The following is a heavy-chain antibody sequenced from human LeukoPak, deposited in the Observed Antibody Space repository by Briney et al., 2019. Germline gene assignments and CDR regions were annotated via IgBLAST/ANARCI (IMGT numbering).Heavy chain of an antibody. V-gene: IGHV1-2*02. CDR1: GYTFTSYY. Sequence: GASVKVSCKASGYTFTSYYMHWVRQAPGQGLEWMGWINPNSGGTNYAQKFQGRVTMTRDTSISTAYMELSRLRSDDTAVYYCAIRDATYYYDSSGSSRGSDAFDIWGQGTMVTVSS. D-gene: IGHD3-22*01. CDR2: INPNSGGT. J-gene: IGHJ3*02. CDR3: AIRDATYYYDSSGSSRGSDAFDI.